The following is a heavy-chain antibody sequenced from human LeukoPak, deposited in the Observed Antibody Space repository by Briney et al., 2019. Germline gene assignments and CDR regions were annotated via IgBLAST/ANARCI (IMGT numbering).Heavy chain of an antibody. CDR3: TRSVRNGHIDY. V-gene: IGHV1-8*01. J-gene: IGHJ4*02. CDR1: GYTFTSYD. Sequence: ASVKVSCKASGYTFTSYDINWVRQATGQGLEYLGWMNPKSGYTGYAQKFQGRVTMTRSTSISTAYMELSSLTLEDTAVYYCTRSVRNGHIDYWGQGTLVTVSP. D-gene: IGHD2-21*01. CDR2: MNPKSGYT.